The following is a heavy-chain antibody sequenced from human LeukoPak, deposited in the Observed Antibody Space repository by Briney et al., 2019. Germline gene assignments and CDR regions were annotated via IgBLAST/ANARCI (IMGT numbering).Heavy chain of an antibody. CDR1: GGSISNGSYY. CDR2: IYTSGST. D-gene: IGHD3-10*01. Sequence: PSETLSLTCTVSGGSISNGSYYWSWIRQPAGKGLEWIGRIYTSGSTNYNPSLKSRVTISVDTSKNQFSLKLSSVTAADTAVYYCARAAYYGSGFRDYFDYWGQGTLVTVSS. V-gene: IGHV4-61*02. J-gene: IGHJ4*02. CDR3: ARAAYYGSGFRDYFDY.